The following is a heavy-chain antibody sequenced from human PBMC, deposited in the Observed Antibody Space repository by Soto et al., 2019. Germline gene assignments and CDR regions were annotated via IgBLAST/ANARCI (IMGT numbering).Heavy chain of an antibody. CDR1: GFSLSGYW. Sequence: EVQLVESGGGLIQPGGSLRLSCVASGFSLSGYWMHWVRQAPGKGPVWVSRINSDGSTTNYADSVKGQFTLSRDNAESTVYLNMNSLRAEDTAVYYCARGIKNIYAVDVWGQGTTVTVSS. D-gene: IGHD2-15*01. CDR2: INSDGSTT. V-gene: IGHV3-74*01. CDR3: ARGIKNIYAVDV. J-gene: IGHJ6*02.